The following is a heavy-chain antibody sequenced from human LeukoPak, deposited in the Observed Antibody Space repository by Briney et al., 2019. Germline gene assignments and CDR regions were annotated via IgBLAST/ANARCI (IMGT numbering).Heavy chain of an antibody. CDR3: ATNTTSWSFDY. Sequence: PGGSLRLSCAASGFPFSNYAMSWVRQAPGKGLEWVSTISGSGAGTYYADSVKGRFTISRDNSKNTLYLQMHSLGAEDTAVYYCATNTTSWSFDYWAEGTLVTVSS. D-gene: IGHD6-13*01. CDR1: GFPFSNYA. CDR2: ISGSGAGT. V-gene: IGHV3-23*01. J-gene: IGHJ4*02.